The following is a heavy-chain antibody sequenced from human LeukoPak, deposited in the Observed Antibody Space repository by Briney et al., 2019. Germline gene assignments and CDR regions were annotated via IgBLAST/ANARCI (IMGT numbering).Heavy chain of an antibody. V-gene: IGHV3-23*01. J-gene: IGHJ4*02. CDR3: AKAVGYYRYFDY. Sequence: GGSLRLSCAASGFTVSSYAMSWVRQAPGKGLEWVSAISGSGGSTYYADSVKGRFTISRDNSKNTLYLQMNSLRAEDTAVYYCAKAVGYYRYFDYWGQGTLVTVSS. CDR1: GFTVSSYA. D-gene: IGHD2/OR15-2a*01. CDR2: ISGSGGST.